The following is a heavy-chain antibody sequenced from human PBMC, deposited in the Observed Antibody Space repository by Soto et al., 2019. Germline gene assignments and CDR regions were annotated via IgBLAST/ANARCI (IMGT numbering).Heavy chain of an antibody. CDR1: GFTFSSYD. CDR3: AREKVYCSGGSCYESAFDS. Sequence: GGSLRLSCAASGFTFSSYDMHWVRQATGKGLEWVSAIGTAGDTYYPGSVKGRFTISRENAKNSLYLQMNSLRAGDTAVYYCAREKVYCSGGSCYESAFDSWGQGTMVTVSS. J-gene: IGHJ3*02. V-gene: IGHV3-13*01. CDR2: IGTAGDT. D-gene: IGHD2-15*01.